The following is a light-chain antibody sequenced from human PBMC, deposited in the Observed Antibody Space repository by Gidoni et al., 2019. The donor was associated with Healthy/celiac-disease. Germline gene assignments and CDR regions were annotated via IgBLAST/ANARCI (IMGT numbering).Light chain of an antibody. CDR2: DAS. J-gene: IGKJ4*01. CDR3: QQRSNWPPT. Sequence: EIVLTQSPATLSLSPGERATLCCRASQSVSSYLAWHQQKPGQAPRLLIYDASNRATGIPARFSGSGSGTDFTLTISSLEPEDFAVYYCQQRSNWPPTFGGGTKVEIK. V-gene: IGKV3-11*01. CDR1: QSVSSY.